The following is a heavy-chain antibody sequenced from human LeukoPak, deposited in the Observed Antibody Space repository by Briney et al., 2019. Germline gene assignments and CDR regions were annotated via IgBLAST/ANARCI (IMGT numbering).Heavy chain of an antibody. V-gene: IGHV4-34*01. CDR3: ACERTGYYDSTGYDGY. CDR2: INDSGST. Sequence: KPSETLSLTCAVYGGSFSGYYWSWIRQPPGKGLEWIGEINDSGSTNYNPSLKSRVTISVDTSKNQFSLKLSSVTAADTAVYYCACERTGYYDSTGYDGYWGQGTLVTVSS. J-gene: IGHJ4*02. D-gene: IGHD3-22*01. CDR1: GGSFSGYY.